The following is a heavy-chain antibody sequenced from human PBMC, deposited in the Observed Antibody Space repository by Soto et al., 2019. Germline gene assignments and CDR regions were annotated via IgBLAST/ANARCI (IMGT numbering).Heavy chain of an antibody. D-gene: IGHD3-22*01. CDR3: ARGDYYDTSGPFSDAFDI. CDR1: GFTFNTYL. CDR2: IKPDGSEK. Sequence: PGGSLRLSCAASGFTFNTYLMSWVRQAPGKGLEWVANIKPDGSEKWYVDSVKGRFTISRDNAKNSLYLQMNSLRAEDTAVYFCARGDYYDTSGPFSDAFDIWGQGTMVTVSS. V-gene: IGHV3-7*04. J-gene: IGHJ3*02.